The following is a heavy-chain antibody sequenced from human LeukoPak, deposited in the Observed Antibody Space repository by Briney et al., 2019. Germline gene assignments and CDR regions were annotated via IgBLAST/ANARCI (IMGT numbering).Heavy chain of an antibody. J-gene: IGHJ5*02. CDR2: ISSSSSYI. D-gene: IGHD2-21*01. CDR1: GFTFSSYS. V-gene: IGHV3-21*01. CDR3: ARSSHSEDWFDP. Sequence: PGGSLRLSCAASGFTFSSYSMTWVRQAPGKGLEWVSSISSSSSYIYYADSVKGRFTISRDNAKNSLYLQMNSLRAEDTAVYYCARSSHSEDWFDPWGQGTLVTVSS.